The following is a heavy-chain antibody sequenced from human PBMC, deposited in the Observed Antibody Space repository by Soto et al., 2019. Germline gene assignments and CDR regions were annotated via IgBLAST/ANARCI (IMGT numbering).Heavy chain of an antibody. CDR2: ISYDGSNK. CDR3: ARELHQSLFDY. J-gene: IGHJ4*02. Sequence: QVQLVESGGGVVQPGRSLRLSCAASGFTFSSYAMHWVRQAPGKGLEWVAVISYDGSNKYYADSVKGRFTISRDNSKNTLYLQMNSLRAEDTAVYYCARELHQSLFDYWGQGTLVTVSS. D-gene: IGHD2-2*01. CDR1: GFTFSSYA. V-gene: IGHV3-30-3*01.